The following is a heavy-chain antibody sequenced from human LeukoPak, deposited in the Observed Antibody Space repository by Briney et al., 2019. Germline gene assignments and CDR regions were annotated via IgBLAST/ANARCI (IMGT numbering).Heavy chain of an antibody. V-gene: IGHV3-74*01. CDR2: INSDESIT. CDR3: AKNPKIQTPGVGRNY. D-gene: IGHD5-18*01. CDR1: GLTFSSHC. J-gene: IGHJ4*02. Sequence: GGSLRLSCAASGLTFSSHCMDWVRQAPGKGLVCVSHINSDESITSYADSVKGRFTISRDNSKNTLYLQMNSLRAEDTAVYYCAKNPKIQTPGVGRNYWGQGTLVTVSS.